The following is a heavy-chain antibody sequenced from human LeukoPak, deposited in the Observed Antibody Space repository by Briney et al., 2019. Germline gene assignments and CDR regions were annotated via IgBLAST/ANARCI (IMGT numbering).Heavy chain of an antibody. Sequence: GRSLRLSCAASGFTFDDYAMHWVRQAPGKGLEWVSGISWNSGSIGYADSVKGRFTISRDNAKNSLYLQLNSLRVEDTAIYYCARDRGSGTDPASSAFDLWGQGTMVTVSS. CDR3: ARDRGSGTDPASSAFDL. CDR2: ISWNSGSI. J-gene: IGHJ3*01. CDR1: GFTFDDYA. D-gene: IGHD2-15*01. V-gene: IGHV3-9*01.